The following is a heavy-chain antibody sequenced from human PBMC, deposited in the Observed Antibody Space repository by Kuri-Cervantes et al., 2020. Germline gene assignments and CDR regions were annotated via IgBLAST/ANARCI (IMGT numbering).Heavy chain of an antibody. CDR3: AREAPSGYSSSLDP. D-gene: IGHD6-13*01. CDR2: ISSSGSTI. Sequence: GESLKISCAASGFTFSDYYMSWICQAPGKGLEWVSYISSSGSTIYYADAVKGRFTISRDNAKNSLYLQMNSLRAEDTAVYYCAREAPSGYSSSLDPWGQGTLVTVSS. CDR1: GFTFSDYY. V-gene: IGHV3-11*01. J-gene: IGHJ5*02.